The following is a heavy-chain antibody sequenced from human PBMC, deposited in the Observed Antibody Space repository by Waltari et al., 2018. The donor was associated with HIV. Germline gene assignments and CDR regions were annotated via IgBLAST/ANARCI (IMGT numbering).Heavy chain of an antibody. J-gene: IGHJ2*01. CDR3: ARWSLYRYFDL. CDR2: IGTAGDT. V-gene: IGHV3-13*04. Sequence: EVQLVESGGGLVQPGGSLRLSCAASGFTFSSYDMNWVRQATGKGLELVSAIGTAGDTYYPGSVKGRFTISRENAKNSLYLQMNSLRAGDTAGYYCARWSLYRYFDLWGRGTLVTVSS. CDR1: GFTFSSYD. D-gene: IGHD3-3*01.